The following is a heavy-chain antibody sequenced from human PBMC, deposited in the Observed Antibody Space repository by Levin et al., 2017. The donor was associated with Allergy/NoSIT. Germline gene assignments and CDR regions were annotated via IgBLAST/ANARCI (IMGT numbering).Heavy chain of an antibody. Sequence: SQTLSLTCAVSGGSITNNSYFWGWIRQPPGKGPEWVGSISYRGTTYINPSLKSRVTISVDTSKNQFSLKVNSVTAADTALYYCARVENYYGSGTFEYFLHWGQGTLVTASS. V-gene: IGHV4-39*07. CDR3: ARVENYYGSGTFEYFLH. CDR1: GGSITNNSYF. CDR2: ISYRGTT. J-gene: IGHJ1*01. D-gene: IGHD3-10*01.